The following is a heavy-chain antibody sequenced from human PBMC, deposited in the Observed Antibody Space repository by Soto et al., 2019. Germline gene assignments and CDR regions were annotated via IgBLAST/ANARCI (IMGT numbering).Heavy chain of an antibody. CDR2: IYYSGST. J-gene: IGHJ5*02. D-gene: IGHD2-15*01. V-gene: IGHV4-59*12. CDR3: ARAPFNESCSGGSCYSSRWFDP. Sequence: PSETLSLTCTVSGGSLSSYYWSWIRQPPGKGLEWIGDIYYSGSTNYNPSLKSRVTISVDTSTNQFSLKLSSVTAADTAVYYCARAPFNESCSGGSCYSSRWFDPWGQGTLVTVSS. CDR1: GGSLSSYY.